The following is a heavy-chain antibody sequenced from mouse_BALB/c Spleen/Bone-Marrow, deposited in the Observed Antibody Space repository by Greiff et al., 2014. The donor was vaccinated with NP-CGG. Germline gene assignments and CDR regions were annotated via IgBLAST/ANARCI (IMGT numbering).Heavy chain of an antibody. CDR2: IDPETGGT. D-gene: IGHD2-2*01. Sequence: VKLMESGAELVRPGASVTLSCKASGYKFTDYEMHWVKQTPVHGLEWIGSIDPETGGTAYNQNFKGKATLTADGSSTTAYMELRSLTSEDSAVYYCTREGIYFGYDVPMDYWGQGTSVTVSS. V-gene: IGHV1-15*01. J-gene: IGHJ4*01. CDR3: TREGIYFGYDVPMDY. CDR1: GYKFTDYE.